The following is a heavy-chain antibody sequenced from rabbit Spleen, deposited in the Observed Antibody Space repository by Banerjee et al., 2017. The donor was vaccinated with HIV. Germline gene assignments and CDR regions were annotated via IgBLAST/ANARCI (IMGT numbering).Heavy chain of an antibody. Sequence: QEQLEESGGGLVKPGASLTLTCTASGVSFSSNYWICWVRQAPGKGLEWIGCIYGGASGSAYYASWPKGRFTISKTSSTAVTLQMTSLIAADTATYFCARGDYGGVHYLELWGPGTLVTVS. CDR2: IYGGASGSA. CDR1: GVSFSSNYW. CDR3: ARGDYGGVHYLEL. J-gene: IGHJ4*01. V-gene: IGHV1S45*01. D-gene: IGHD2-1*01.